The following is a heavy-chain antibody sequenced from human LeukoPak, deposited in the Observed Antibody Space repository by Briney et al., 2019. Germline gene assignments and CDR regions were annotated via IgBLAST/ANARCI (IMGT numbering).Heavy chain of an antibody. V-gene: IGHV1-2*04. J-gene: IGHJ6*02. D-gene: IGHD1-1*01. CDR1: GGTFSSYA. CDR2: INPNSGGT. CDR3: ARGEERNFYYYYGMDV. Sequence: ASVKVSCTASGGTFSSYAISWVRQAPGQGLEWMGWINPNSGGTSYVQKFQGWVTMTRDTSISTAYMELNSLRSNDTAVYYCARGEERNFYYYYGMDVWGQGTTVTVSS.